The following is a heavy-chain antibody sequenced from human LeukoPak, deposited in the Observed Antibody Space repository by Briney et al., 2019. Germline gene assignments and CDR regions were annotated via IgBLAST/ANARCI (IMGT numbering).Heavy chain of an antibody. Sequence: GGSLRLSCSASGFIFSPYAMHWVRQAPGKGLEYVSSISSEGKTTYYADSVKGRFSISRDNSKNTLYLQMSSLRPEDTAVYYCVKDRWVDHWGQGTLVTVSS. D-gene: IGHD6-13*01. CDR1: GFIFSPYA. J-gene: IGHJ4*02. V-gene: IGHV3-64D*06. CDR2: ISSEGKTT. CDR3: VKDRWVDH.